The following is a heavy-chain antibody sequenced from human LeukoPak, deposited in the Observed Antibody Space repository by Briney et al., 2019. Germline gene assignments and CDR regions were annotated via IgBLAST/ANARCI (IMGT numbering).Heavy chain of an antibody. Sequence: SETLSLTCTVSGDSITDYFWSWIRQPPGKGLEWIGYIYYTGNTNYKPSLKSRVTISVDTSTNQFSLRLRSVTAADTAVYYCARGRVAYSAYYFDYWGRGTLVTVSS. CDR2: IYYTGNT. J-gene: IGHJ4*02. CDR1: GDSITDYF. V-gene: IGHV4-59*01. CDR3: ARGRVAYSAYYFDY. D-gene: IGHD2-15*01.